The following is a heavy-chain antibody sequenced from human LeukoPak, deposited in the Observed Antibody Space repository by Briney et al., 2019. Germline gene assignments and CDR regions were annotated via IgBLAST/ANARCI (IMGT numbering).Heavy chain of an antibody. J-gene: IGHJ6*02. Sequence: SETLSLTCAVSGASIDSHSWWSWVRQPPGKGLEWIGEIYHSGGANYKPSLKSRVTISVDTSKNQFSLKLSSVTAADTAVYYCARGAYCSSTSCYSYYYGMDVWSQGTTVTVSS. D-gene: IGHD2-2*01. CDR1: GASIDSHSW. CDR3: ARGAYCSSTSCYSYYYGMDV. CDR2: IYHSGGA. V-gene: IGHV4/OR15-8*01.